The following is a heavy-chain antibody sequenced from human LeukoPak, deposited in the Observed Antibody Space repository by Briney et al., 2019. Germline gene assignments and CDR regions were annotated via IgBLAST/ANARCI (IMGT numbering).Heavy chain of an antibody. CDR2: ISGSGGST. CDR3: AKDRKLITMISLSY. V-gene: IGHV3-23*01. Sequence: GGSLRLSCAASGFTFSSYAMSWVRQAPGKGLEWVSAISGSGGSTYYADSVEGRFTISRDNSKNTLYLQMNSLRAEDTAVYYCAKDRKLITMISLSYWGQGTLVTVSS. D-gene: IGHD3-22*01. CDR1: GFTFSSYA. J-gene: IGHJ4*02.